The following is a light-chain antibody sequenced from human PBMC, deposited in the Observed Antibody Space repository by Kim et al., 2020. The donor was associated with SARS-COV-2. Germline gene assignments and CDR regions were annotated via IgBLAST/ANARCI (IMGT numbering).Light chain of an antibody. V-gene: IGLV2-14*03. J-gene: IGLJ1*01. CDR1: SSDVGGYNS. CDR3: TSYTSSNTYV. CDR2: GVT. Sequence: GQSITISCIGTSSDVGGYNSVSWYQQHPGKAPKVMVYGVTNRPSGISDRFSGSKSGNTASLTISGLQAEDEADYYCTSYTSSNTYVFGTGTKVTV.